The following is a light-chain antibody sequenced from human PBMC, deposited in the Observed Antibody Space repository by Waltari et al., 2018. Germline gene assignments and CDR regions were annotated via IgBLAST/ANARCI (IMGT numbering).Light chain of an antibody. CDR3: QQYYSIPLT. V-gene: IGKV4-1*01. CDR1: QSVLYSSNNKHY. Sequence: DIVMTQSPDSLAVSLGERATINCKSSQSVLYSSNNKHYLAWYEQKPGQPPKLLIYWASTREAGVPDRFSGSGSGTQFTLTITSLQAEDVAVYYCQQYYSIPLTFGGGTRMEIK. J-gene: IGKJ4*01. CDR2: WAS.